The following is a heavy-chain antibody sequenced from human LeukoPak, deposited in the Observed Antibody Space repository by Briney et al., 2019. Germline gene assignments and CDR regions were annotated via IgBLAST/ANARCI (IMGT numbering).Heavy chain of an antibody. V-gene: IGHV1-69*04. D-gene: IGHD3-3*01. CDR2: IIPILGIA. CDR1: GGTFSSYA. CDR3: ARPDGGGNYDFWSGFRVAFDY. Sequence: ASVKVSCKASGGTFSSYAISWVRQAPGQGLEWMGRIIPILGIANYAQKFQGRVTITADESTSTAYMELSGLRSEDTAVYYCARPDGGGNYDFWSGFRVAFDYWGQGTLVTVSS. J-gene: IGHJ4*02.